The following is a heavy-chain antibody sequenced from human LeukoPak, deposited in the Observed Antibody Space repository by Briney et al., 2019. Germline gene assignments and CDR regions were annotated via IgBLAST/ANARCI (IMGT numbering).Heavy chain of an antibody. CDR3: ARVHAGSYDSWSGYYPYFFDY. CDR2: IYHSGIT. CDR1: SGSISNYY. V-gene: IGHV4-4*08. J-gene: IGHJ4*02. Sequence: SETLSLTCTVSSGSISNYYWSWIRQPPGRGLEWVGDIYHSGITKYNPSLKSRVTISVDTSKNQFSLKLSSVTAADTAVYYCARVHAGSYDSWSGYYPYFFDYWGQGTLVTVSS. D-gene: IGHD3-3*01.